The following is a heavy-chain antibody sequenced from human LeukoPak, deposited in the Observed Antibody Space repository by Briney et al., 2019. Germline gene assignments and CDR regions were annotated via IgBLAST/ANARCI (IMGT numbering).Heavy chain of an antibody. CDR1: GFTFSSYG. V-gene: IGHV3-30*02. CDR2: IRYDGSNK. CDR3: AKDKTPYNWNDVPFDY. Sequence: GSLRLSCAASGFTFSSYGMHWVRQAPGKGLEWVAFIRYDGSNKYYADSVKGRFTISRDNSKNTLYLQMNSLRAEDTAVYYCAKDKTPYNWNDVPFDYWGQGTLVTVSS. J-gene: IGHJ4*02. D-gene: IGHD1-1*01.